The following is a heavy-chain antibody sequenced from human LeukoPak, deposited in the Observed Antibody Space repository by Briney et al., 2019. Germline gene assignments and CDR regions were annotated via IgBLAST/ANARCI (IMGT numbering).Heavy chain of an antibody. CDR1: GFTFDDYA. CDR3: ARADMAGTTDY. J-gene: IGHJ4*02. D-gene: IGHD1-7*01. Sequence: GESLRLSCAASGFTFDDYAMHWVRQAPGKGLEWVSGISWNSGSIGYADSVKGRFTISRDNAKNSLYLQMNSLRAEDTAVYYCARADMAGTTDYWGQGTLVTVSS. CDR2: ISWNSGSI. V-gene: IGHV3-9*01.